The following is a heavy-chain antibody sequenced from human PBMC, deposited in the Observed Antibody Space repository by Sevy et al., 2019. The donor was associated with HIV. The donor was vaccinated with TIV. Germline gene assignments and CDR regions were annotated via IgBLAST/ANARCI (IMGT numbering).Heavy chain of an antibody. Sequence: SETLSLTCTVSGGSISSGGYYWSWIRQHPGKGLEWIGYIYYSGSTYYNPSLKRRVTISVDTSKNQFSLKLSSVTAADTAVYYCARNNYYDSSGYDDAFDIWGQGTMVTVSS. CDR2: IYYSGST. D-gene: IGHD3-22*01. J-gene: IGHJ3*02. V-gene: IGHV4-31*03. CDR1: GGSISSGGYY. CDR3: ARNNYYDSSGYDDAFDI.